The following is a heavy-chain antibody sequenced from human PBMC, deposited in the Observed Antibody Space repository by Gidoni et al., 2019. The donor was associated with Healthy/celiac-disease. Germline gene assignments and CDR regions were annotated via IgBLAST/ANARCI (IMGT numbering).Heavy chain of an antibody. Sequence: QVQLQESGPGLVTRSETLSLTCAVAGHSISSGYYWGWTRQPPGKGLECIGSSYHSGSTYYNPSLKSRVTISVDTSKNQFSLKLSSVNAADTAVYYCARASKQELVGSDAFDIWGQGTMVTVSS. CDR3: ARASKQELVGSDAFDI. J-gene: IGHJ3*02. CDR1: GHSISSGYY. CDR2: SYHSGST. D-gene: IGHD6-13*01. V-gene: IGHV4-38-2*01.